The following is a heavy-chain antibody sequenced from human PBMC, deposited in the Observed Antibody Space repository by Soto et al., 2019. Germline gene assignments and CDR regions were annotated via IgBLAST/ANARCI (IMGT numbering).Heavy chain of an antibody. CDR3: AKAAYYDFWSGYYQGDPPQYYYYGMDV. Sequence: GGSLRLSCAASGFTFSSYGMHWVRQAPGKGLEWVAVISYDGSNKYYADSVKGRFTISRDNSKNTLYLQMNSLRAEDTAVYYCAKAAYYDFWSGYYQGDPPQYYYYGMDVWGQGTTVTVSS. D-gene: IGHD3-3*01. CDR1: GFTFSSYG. J-gene: IGHJ6*02. CDR2: ISYDGSNK. V-gene: IGHV3-30*18.